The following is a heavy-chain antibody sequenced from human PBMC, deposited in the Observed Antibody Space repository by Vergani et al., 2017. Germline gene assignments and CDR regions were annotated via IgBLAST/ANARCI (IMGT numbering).Heavy chain of an antibody. J-gene: IGHJ5*02. CDR1: FDSIRNLY. V-gene: IGHV4-59*11. Sequence: QVQLQESGPGLVKSSETLSLTCSVSFDSIRNLYCNWIRQPPGKGLEWIGSIHYSENTNYNPSLKTRVTISVDTSKNQFSLTLTSVTAADSAIYYCAGDTNSWQRADRWGRGLLVSVSS. CDR3: AGDTNSWQRADR. D-gene: IGHD6-13*01. CDR2: IHYSENT.